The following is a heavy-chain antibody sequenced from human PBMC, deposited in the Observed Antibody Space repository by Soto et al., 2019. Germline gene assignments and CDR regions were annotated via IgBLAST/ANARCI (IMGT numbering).Heavy chain of an antibody. J-gene: IGHJ3*02. D-gene: IGHD4-17*01. CDR2: INAGNGNT. CDR3: ARSSYGDYVDAFDI. CDR1: GYTFTSYA. V-gene: IGHV1-3*01. Sequence: ASVKVSCKAPGYTFTSYAMHWVRQAPGQRLEWMGWINAGNGNTKYSQKFQGRVTITRDISASTAYMELSSLRSEDTVVYFCARSSYGDYVDAFDIWGQGTMVTVSS.